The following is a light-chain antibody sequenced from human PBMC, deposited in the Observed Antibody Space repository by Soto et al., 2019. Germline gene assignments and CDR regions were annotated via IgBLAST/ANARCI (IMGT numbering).Light chain of an antibody. CDR2: DVS. CDR1: ETVSTN. CDR3: QQYNSYPT. V-gene: IGKV3-15*01. Sequence: PGERVTLSCRASETVSTNLAWYQQRPGQAPRLLIYDVSTGATGIPARFSGSGSGTEFTLTISSLQPDDFATYYCQQYNSYPTFGQGTKVDIK. J-gene: IGKJ1*01.